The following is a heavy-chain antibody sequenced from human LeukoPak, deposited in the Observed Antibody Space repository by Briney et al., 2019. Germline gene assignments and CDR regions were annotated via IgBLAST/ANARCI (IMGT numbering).Heavy chain of an antibody. Sequence: VASVKVSCKASGYTFTSYDINWVRQATGQGLEWMGWMNPNSGNTGYAQKFQGRVTITRNTSISTAYMELSSLRSEDTAVYYCARGGWNSYGIYYFDCWGQGTLVTVSS. CDR3: ARGGWNSYGIYYFDC. V-gene: IGHV1-8*03. CDR2: MNPNSGNT. J-gene: IGHJ4*02. D-gene: IGHD5-18*01. CDR1: GYTFTSYD.